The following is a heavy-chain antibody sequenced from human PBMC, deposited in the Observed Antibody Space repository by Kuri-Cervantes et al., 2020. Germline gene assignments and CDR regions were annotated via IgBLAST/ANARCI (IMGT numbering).Heavy chain of an antibody. Sequence: ASVKVSCKASGYTFTSYAMHWVRQAPGQRLEWMGWSNAGNGNTKYSQKFQGRVTMTRDTSISTAYMELSRLRSDDTAVYYCARGGAAAGTGPYYYYYGMDVWAQGTTVTVSS. D-gene: IGHD6-13*01. CDR1: GYTFTSYA. V-gene: IGHV1-3*01. CDR3: ARGGAAAGTGPYYYYYGMDV. J-gene: IGHJ6*02. CDR2: SNAGNGNT.